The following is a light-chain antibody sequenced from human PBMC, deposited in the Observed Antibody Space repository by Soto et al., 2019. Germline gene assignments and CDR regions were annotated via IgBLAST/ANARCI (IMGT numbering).Light chain of an antibody. J-gene: IGLJ1*01. CDR3: SSYTSSSTLHV. CDR2: DVS. Sequence: TKAASVSGLPGQSSTISCTRTSSDVGGYNYVSWYQQHPGKAPKLMIYDVSNRPSGVSNRFSGSKSGNTASLTISGLQAEDEADYYCSSYTSSSTLHVFGTGTKVTVL. CDR1: SSDVGGYNY. V-gene: IGLV2-14*01.